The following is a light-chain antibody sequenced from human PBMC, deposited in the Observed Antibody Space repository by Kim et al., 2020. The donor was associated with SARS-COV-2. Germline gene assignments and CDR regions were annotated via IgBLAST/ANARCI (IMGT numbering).Light chain of an antibody. V-gene: IGKV1-16*01. CDR3: QQYKTYPFT. Sequence: VSVGDSITITCRASQAIIDYLAWFQQKPGRAPKSLIHAASSLQSGVPSRFSGSGSGTDFSLTIHNVQPEDFATYYCQQYKTYPFTFGPGTKVDIK. CDR2: AAS. J-gene: IGKJ3*01. CDR1: QAIIDY.